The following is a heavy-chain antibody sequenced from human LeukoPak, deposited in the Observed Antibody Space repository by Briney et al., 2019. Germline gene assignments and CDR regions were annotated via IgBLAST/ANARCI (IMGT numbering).Heavy chain of an antibody. CDR2: INHSGST. J-gene: IGHJ6*03. CDR1: GGSFSGYY. Sequence: PSETLSLTSAVYGGSFSGYYWSWIRQPPGKGLEWIGEINHSGSTNYNPSLKSRVTISVDTSKNQFSLKLSSVTAADTAVYYCARVPRRYYYYMDVWGKGTTVTVSS. V-gene: IGHV4-34*01. CDR3: ARVPRRYYYYMDV.